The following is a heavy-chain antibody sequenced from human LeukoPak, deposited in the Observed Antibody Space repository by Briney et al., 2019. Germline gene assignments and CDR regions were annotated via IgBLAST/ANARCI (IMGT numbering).Heavy chain of an antibody. D-gene: IGHD5-24*01. J-gene: IGHJ4*02. Sequence: GASVKVSCKASGGTFSSYAISWVRQAPGQGLEWMGGIIPIFGTANYAQKLQGRVTITADESTSTAYMELSSLRSEDTAVYYCALMDRRDGYNSRDYWGQGTLVTVSS. CDR2: IIPIFGTA. CDR3: ALMDRRDGYNSRDY. V-gene: IGHV1-69*13. CDR1: GGTFSSYA.